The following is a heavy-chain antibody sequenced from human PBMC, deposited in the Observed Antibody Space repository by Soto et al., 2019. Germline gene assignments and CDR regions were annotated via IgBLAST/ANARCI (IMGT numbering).Heavy chain of an antibody. D-gene: IGHD6-13*01. CDR2: IGGSGDTT. Sequence: EVQLLESGGGLAQPGGSLRLSCAASGFTFSSYAMSWVRQAPGKGLEWVSAIGGSGDTTYFADSVKGRFTISRDNSKNTLWLQMSSLRAEDTAVYYCAKIGWQHLLLDYWGQGALVTVSS. CDR3: AKIGWQHLLLDY. CDR1: GFTFSSYA. V-gene: IGHV3-23*01. J-gene: IGHJ4*02.